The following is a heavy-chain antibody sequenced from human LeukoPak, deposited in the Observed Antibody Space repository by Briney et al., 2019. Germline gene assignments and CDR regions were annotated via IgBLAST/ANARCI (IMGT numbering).Heavy chain of an antibody. CDR2: INPNRGGT. CDR1: GYTFTGYY. D-gene: IGHD1-26*01. J-gene: IGHJ5*02. Sequence: ASVTVSCMASGYTFTGYYMHWVRQAPGQGLEWMGWINPNRGGTHYAQKFQGRVTITRDTPISTAYMELSRLRSDDTAVYYCASVGVGANNWFDPWGQGTLVTVSS. V-gene: IGHV1-2*02. CDR3: ASVGVGANNWFDP.